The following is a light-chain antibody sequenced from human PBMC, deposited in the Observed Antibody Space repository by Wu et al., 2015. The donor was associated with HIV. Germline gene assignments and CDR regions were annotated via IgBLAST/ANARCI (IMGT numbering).Light chain of an antibody. CDR2: GAS. Sequence: EIVLTQSPGTLSLSPGERATLSCRASQSVSSSYLAWYQQRPGQAPRLLISGASTRATGIAARFSASGSGTDFTLTISSMQSEDFAIYYCQQYNNWPLTFGGGTKVEIK. V-gene: IGKV3D-15*01. CDR3: QQYNNWPLT. J-gene: IGKJ4*01. CDR1: QSVSSSY.